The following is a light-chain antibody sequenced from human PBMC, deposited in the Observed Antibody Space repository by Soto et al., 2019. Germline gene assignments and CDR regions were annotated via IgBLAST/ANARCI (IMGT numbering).Light chain of an antibody. J-gene: IGKJ3*01. CDR2: GAS. CDR1: QSVSSSY. V-gene: IGKV3-20*01. CDR3: QQYGSSPLFT. Sequence: EIVLTQSPGTLSLSPGERATLSCRASQSVSSSYLAWYQQKPGQAPRLRIYGASSRATGIRDRFSGSGSGTDFTLTISRLELEDFAVYYCQQYGSSPLFTFGPGTKVDIK.